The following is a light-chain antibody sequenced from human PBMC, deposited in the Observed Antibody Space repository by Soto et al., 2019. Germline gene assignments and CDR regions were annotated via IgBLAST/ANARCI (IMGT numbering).Light chain of an antibody. J-gene: IGKJ4*01. Sequence: DIQMTQSPSSLSASVGDRVTMTCRASQTISIFLNWYQHKPGKPPTLLIYTASSLQSGVPSRFSGSGSGTDFTLTISSLQPEDFATYYCQQSYKTPLTFGGGTKVDIK. CDR2: TAS. CDR1: QTISIF. V-gene: IGKV1-39*01. CDR3: QQSYKTPLT.